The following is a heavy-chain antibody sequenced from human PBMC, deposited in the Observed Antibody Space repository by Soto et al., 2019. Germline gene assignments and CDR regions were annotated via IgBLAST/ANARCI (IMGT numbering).Heavy chain of an antibody. CDR3: ARGLWRDI. CDR1: GGSFSGYY. CDR2: INHSGST. D-gene: IGHD3-10*01. V-gene: IGHV4-34*01. J-gene: IGHJ3*02. Sequence: SETLSLTCAVYGGSFSGYYWSWIRQPPGKGLEWIGEINHSGSTNYNPSLKSRVTISVDTSKNQFSLKLSSVTAADTAVYYCARGLWRDIRGQGTMVTVSS.